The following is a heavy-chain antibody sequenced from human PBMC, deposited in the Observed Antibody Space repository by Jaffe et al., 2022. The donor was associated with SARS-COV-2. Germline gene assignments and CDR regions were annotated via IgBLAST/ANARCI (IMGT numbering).Heavy chain of an antibody. CDR2: IKSKTDGGTT. V-gene: IGHV3-15*01. Sequence: EVQLVESGGGLVKPGGSLRLSCAASGFTFSNAWMSWVRQAPGKGLEWVGRIKSKTDGGTTDYAAPVKGRFTISRDDSKNTLYLQMNSLKTEDTAVYYCTTDEGRPGEAFDIWGQGTMVTVSS. J-gene: IGHJ3*02. D-gene: IGHD3-10*01. CDR3: TTDEGRPGEAFDI. CDR1: GFTFSNAW.